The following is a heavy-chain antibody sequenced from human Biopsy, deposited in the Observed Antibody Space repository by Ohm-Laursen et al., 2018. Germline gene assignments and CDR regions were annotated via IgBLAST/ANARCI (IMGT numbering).Heavy chain of an antibody. D-gene: IGHD2-2*01. CDR3: ARDRDQRGWFDP. V-gene: IGHV4-4*07. CDR1: GGSLSSYS. J-gene: IGHJ5*02. Sequence: SETLSLTCTVSGGSLSSYSWSWIRQPAGKGLEWIGQIYTSGITNYNPSLKSRVTMSVDTSKNKFSLRVSSVTAADTAVYYCARDRDQRGWFDPWGQGTLVTVSS. CDR2: IYTSGIT.